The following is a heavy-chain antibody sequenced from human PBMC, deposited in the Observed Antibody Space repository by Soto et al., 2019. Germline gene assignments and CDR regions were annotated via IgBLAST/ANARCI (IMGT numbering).Heavy chain of an antibody. Sequence: SVKVSCKASGYSFTDYHIHWVRQAPGQGLEWLGRINPKSGGTSTAQKFQGWVTMTTDTSISTASMELTRLTSDDTAIYYCARGDSTDCSNGVCSFFYNHDMDVWGQGTTVTVSS. D-gene: IGHD2-8*01. J-gene: IGHJ6*02. CDR1: GYSFTDYH. V-gene: IGHV1-2*04. CDR2: INPKSGGT. CDR3: ARGDSTDCSNGVCSFFYNHDMDV.